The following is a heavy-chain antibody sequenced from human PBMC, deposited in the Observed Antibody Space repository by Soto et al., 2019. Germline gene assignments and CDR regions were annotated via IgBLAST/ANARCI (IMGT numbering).Heavy chain of an antibody. CDR1: GFTFSVYA. D-gene: IGHD4-17*01. CDR3: ASLGVGDFANYYSDYAMDV. V-gene: IGHV3-23*01. J-gene: IGHJ6*02. CDR2: VTANGGST. Sequence: EVQLLESGGGFVQPGGSLRLSCAATGFTFSVYAMNWVRQAPGKGLEWVSAVTANGGSTYSADSVKGRFTISRDNSKNTLCMQKNGLRAEDTAVYYCASLGVGDFANYYSDYAMDVGGQGTTVTVSS.